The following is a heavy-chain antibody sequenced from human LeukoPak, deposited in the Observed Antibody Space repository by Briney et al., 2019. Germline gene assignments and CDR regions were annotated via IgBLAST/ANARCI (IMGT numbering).Heavy chain of an antibody. CDR2: ISGSGGST. CDR3: AKHHESGDFYFDF. CDR1: GFTFGTYG. V-gene: IGHV3-23*01. Sequence: GGSLRLSCAASGFTFGTYGMSWVRQAPGKGLEWVSSISGSGGSTYYADSVKGRFTISRDNSKNTLYLQVNSLRAEDTALYHCAKHHESGDFYFDFWGQGTLVTVSS. J-gene: IGHJ4*02. D-gene: IGHD2-21*01.